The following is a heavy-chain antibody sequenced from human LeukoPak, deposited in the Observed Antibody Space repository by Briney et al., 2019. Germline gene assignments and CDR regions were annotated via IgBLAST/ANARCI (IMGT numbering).Heavy chain of an antibody. CDR3: ARGYFLGFDY. J-gene: IGHJ4*02. CDR1: GFTFSSYE. D-gene: IGHD2/OR15-2a*01. V-gene: IGHV3-48*03. CDR2: ISTSGRTI. Sequence: GGSLRVSCAAFGFTFSSYEMNWVRQDPGKGLEWVSYISTSGRTIYYADSVKGRLTISRDNAKNSLYLQMNSLRAEDAAVYYCARGYFLGFDYWGQGTLVTVSS.